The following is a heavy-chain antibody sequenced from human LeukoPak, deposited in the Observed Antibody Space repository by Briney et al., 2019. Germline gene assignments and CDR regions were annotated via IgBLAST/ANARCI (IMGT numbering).Heavy chain of an antibody. CDR1: GGSISSYY. J-gene: IGHJ4*02. Sequence: SETLSLTCTVSGGSISSYYWSWIRQPAGKGLEWIGHIYNSGSTNYNPSLKGRVTMSVATSKNQFSLHLSSVTAADTAVYYCARSAFLVTAPGLYYFDYWGQGTLVGVSS. D-gene: IGHD6-13*01. V-gene: IGHV4-4*07. CDR2: IYNSGST. CDR3: ARSAFLVTAPGLYYFDY.